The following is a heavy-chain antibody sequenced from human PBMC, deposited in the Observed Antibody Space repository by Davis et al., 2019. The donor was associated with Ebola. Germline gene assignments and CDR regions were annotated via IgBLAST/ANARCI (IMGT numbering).Heavy chain of an antibody. D-gene: IGHD1-1*01. CDR3: ARHDLPTYFDY. V-gene: IGHV4-30-2*03. CDR1: GGSISRGGYS. CDR2: IYYRGNT. J-gene: IGHJ4*02. Sequence: SETLSLTCTVSGGSISRGGYSWSWIRQPPGKGLEWIGYIYYRGNTYYKPSLRSRVTMSLDKSNDYFSLELSSVTAADTAVYYCARHDLPTYFDYWGQGTLVTVSS.